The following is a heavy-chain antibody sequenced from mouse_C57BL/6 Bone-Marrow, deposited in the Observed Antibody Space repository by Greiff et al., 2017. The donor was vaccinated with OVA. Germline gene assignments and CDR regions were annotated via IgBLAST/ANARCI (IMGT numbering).Heavy chain of an antibody. V-gene: IGHV1-22*01. CDR1: GYTFTDYN. Sequence: DVQLQESGPELVKPGASVKMSCKASGYTFTDYNMHWVKQSHGKSLEWIGYINPNNGGTSYNQKFKGKATLTLNKSSSTAYMELRSLTSEDSAVYYCARTSYDYLFAYWGQGTLVTVSA. D-gene: IGHD2-4*01. CDR2: INPNNGGT. CDR3: ARTSYDYLFAY. J-gene: IGHJ3*01.